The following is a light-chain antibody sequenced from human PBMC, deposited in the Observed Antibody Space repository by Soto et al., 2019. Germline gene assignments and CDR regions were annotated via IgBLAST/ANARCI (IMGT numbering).Light chain of an antibody. CDR3: QSYDSSLNGYV. J-gene: IGLJ1*01. CDR2: ADK. V-gene: IGLV1-40*01. CDR1: SSNIGGAYD. Sequence: QSALTQPPSVSGAPGQRVTISCIGSSSNIGGAYDVHWYQQLPGTAPKLLIYADKYRPSGVPDRFSGSKSGTSASLAITGLQAEDEADYYCQSYDSSLNGYVFGTGTKLTVL.